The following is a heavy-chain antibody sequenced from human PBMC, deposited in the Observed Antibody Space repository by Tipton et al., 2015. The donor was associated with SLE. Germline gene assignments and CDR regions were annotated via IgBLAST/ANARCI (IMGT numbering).Heavy chain of an antibody. D-gene: IGHD6-19*01. CDR1: GGSVSSGSYY. CDR3: ARGLAVAGRHFDY. Sequence: LRLSCTVSGGSVSSGSYYWSWIRQPPGKGLEWIGYIYYSGSTNYNPSLKSRVTISVDTSKNQFSLKLSSVTAADTAVYYCARGLAVAGRHFDYWGQGTLVTVSS. CDR2: IYYSGST. J-gene: IGHJ4*02. V-gene: IGHV4-61*01.